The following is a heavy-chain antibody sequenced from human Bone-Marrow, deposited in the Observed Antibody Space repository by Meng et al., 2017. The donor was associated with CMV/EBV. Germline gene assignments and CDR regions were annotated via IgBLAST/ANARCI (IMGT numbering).Heavy chain of an antibody. Sequence: SETLSLTCAVSGGSISSSNWWSWVRQPPGKGLEWIGEIYHSGSTNYNPSLKSRVTISVDKSKNQFSLKLSSVTAADTAVYYCARDTKDYYDSSGYFTDWGQGKLVTVSS. CDR3: ARDTKDYYDSSGYFTD. CDR1: GGSISSSNW. J-gene: IGHJ4*02. V-gene: IGHV4-4*02. CDR2: IYHSGST. D-gene: IGHD3-22*01.